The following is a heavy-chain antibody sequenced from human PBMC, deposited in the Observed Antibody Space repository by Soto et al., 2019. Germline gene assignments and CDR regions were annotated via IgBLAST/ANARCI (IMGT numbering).Heavy chain of an antibody. CDR2: IIPIFGTA. D-gene: IGHD6-13*01. J-gene: IGHJ5*02. CDR1: GGTFSSYA. V-gene: IGHV1-69*13. Sequence: RASVKVSCKASGGTFSSYAISWVRQAPGQGLEWMGGIIPIFGTANYAQKFQGRVTITADESTSTAYMELSSLRSEDTAVYYCARDTGTSSWYFYVYHWFDPWGQGTLVTVSS. CDR3: ARDTGTSSWYFYVYHWFDP.